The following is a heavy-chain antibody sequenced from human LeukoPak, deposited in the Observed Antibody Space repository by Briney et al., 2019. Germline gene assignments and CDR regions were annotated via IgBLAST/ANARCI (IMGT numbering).Heavy chain of an antibody. V-gene: IGHV4-4*02. CDR3: ARVRSSSYYFDY. D-gene: IGHD6-6*01. Sequence: SGTLSLTCAVSGGSVTDRFWWTWVRQPPGKGLEWIGYIYHSGSTYYNPSLKSRVTISVDRSKNQFSLKLSSVTAADTAVYYCARVRSSSYYFDYWGQGTLVTVSS. CDR2: IYHSGST. J-gene: IGHJ4*02. CDR1: GGSVTDRFW.